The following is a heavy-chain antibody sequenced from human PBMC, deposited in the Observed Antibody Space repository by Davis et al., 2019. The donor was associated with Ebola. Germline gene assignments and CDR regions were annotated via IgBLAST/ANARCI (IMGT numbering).Heavy chain of an antibody. J-gene: IGHJ5*02. CDR3: ARDSSGLYNWFDP. CDR2: IWYDGSNK. D-gene: IGHD6-19*01. V-gene: IGHV3-33*01. Sequence: PGGSLRLSCAASGFTFSSYGMHWVRQAPGKGLEWVAVIWYDGSNKYYADSVKGRFTISRDNSKNTLYLQMNSLRAEDTAVYYCARDSSGLYNWFDPWGQGTLVTVSS. CDR1: GFTFSSYG.